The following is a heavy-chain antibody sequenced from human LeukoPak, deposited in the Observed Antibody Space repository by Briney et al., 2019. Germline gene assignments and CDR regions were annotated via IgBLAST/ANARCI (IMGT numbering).Heavy chain of an antibody. Sequence: GGSLRLSCAASGFTFSSYGMHWVRQAPGKGLEWVAVISYDGSNKYYADSVKGRFTISRDNSKNTLYLQMNSLRAEDTAVYYCAKVRQVEMATIFDYWGQGTLVTVSS. V-gene: IGHV3-30*18. CDR2: ISYDGSNK. J-gene: IGHJ4*02. CDR3: AKVRQVEMATIFDY. D-gene: IGHD5-24*01. CDR1: GFTFSSYG.